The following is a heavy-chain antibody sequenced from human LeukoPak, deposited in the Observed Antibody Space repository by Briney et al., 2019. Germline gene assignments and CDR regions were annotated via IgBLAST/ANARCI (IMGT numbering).Heavy chain of an antibody. J-gene: IGHJ4*02. Sequence: PGGSLRLSCAASGFTFSSYSMNWVRQAPGKGLEWVSAISGSGGSTYYADSVKGRFTISRDNSKNTLYLQMNSLRAEDTAVYYCAKDLRTFEGGNSGFSDYWGQGTLVTVSS. CDR3: AKDLRTFEGGNSGFSDY. D-gene: IGHD4-23*01. CDR2: ISGSGGST. CDR1: GFTFSSYS. V-gene: IGHV3-23*01.